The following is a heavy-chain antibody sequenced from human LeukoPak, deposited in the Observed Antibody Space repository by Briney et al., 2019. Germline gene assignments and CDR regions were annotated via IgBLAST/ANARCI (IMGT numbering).Heavy chain of an antibody. CDR3: ARDRYYVPDY. J-gene: IGHJ4*02. D-gene: IGHD3-16*01. CDR2: ISGSGGST. V-gene: IGHV3-23*01. Sequence: GGSLRLSCAASGFTSSTYAMNWVRQAPGKGLEWVSGISGSGGSTYVADSVKGRFTVSRDNSKNTLFLQMNSLRADDTAVYYCARDRYYVPDYWGQGTLVTVSS. CDR1: GFTSSTYA.